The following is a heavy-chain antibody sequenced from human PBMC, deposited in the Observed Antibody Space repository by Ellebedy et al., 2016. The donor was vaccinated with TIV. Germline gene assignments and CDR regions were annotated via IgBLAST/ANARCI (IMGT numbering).Heavy chain of an antibody. J-gene: IGHJ2*01. CDR1: GVSISSGDYH. V-gene: IGHV4-39*07. CDR3: ARDGDPGWYFDL. CDR2: IHYSGST. Sequence: MPSETLSLTCSVSGVSISSGDYHWGWIRQPPGQGLEWIANIHYSGSTHYNPSLKSRVTISIDTSKNHFSLKLSSVTAADTAVYYCARDGDPGWYFDLWGRGTLVTVSS.